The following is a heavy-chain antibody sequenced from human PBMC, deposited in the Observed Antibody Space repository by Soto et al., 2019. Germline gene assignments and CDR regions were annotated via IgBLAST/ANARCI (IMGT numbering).Heavy chain of an antibody. CDR2: IYYSGNT. V-gene: IGHV4-31*03. J-gene: IGHJ4*01. CDR3: AREGIAAAGTFDF. D-gene: IGHD6-13*01. Sequence: QVQLQESGPGLVKPSQTLSLTCTVSGASISRSGHYWSWIRQHPGKGLEWIGYIYYSGNTYYNPSLKGRVTISVDTSKNQFSLKLSSVTAADTAVYYCAREGIAAAGTFDFWGHGTLVTVSS. CDR1: GASISRSGHY.